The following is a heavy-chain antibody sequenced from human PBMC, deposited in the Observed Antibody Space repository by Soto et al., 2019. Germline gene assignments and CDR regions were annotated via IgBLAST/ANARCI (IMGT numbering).Heavy chain of an antibody. Sequence: SETLSLTCAVYGGSFSGYYWSWIRQPPGKGLEWIGEINHSGSTNYNPSLKSRVTISVDTSKNQFSLKLSSVTAADTAVYYCARGRGYSYGSFLYDYWGQGTLVTVSS. J-gene: IGHJ4*02. CDR1: GGSFSGYY. CDR2: INHSGST. V-gene: IGHV4-34*01. CDR3: ARGRGYSYGSFLYDY. D-gene: IGHD5-18*01.